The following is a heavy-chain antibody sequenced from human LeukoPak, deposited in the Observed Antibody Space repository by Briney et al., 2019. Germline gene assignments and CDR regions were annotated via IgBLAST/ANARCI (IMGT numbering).Heavy chain of an antibody. J-gene: IGHJ4*02. V-gene: IGHV3-30-3*01. CDR2: ISYDGSNK. CDR1: GFTFSSYA. CDR3: ARDTSPQGSVGATIFGY. D-gene: IGHD1-26*01. Sequence: QPGRSLRISCAAAGFTFSSYAMHWVRQAPGKGLEWVAVISYDGSNKYYADSVKGRFTISRDNSKNTLYLQMNSLRAEDTAVYYCARDTSPQGSVGATIFGYWGQGTLVTVSS.